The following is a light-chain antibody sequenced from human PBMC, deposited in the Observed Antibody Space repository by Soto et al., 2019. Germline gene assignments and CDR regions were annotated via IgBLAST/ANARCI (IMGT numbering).Light chain of an antibody. Sequence: EIVLTLSPATLSLPPGERATLSCRASQTIDNTLAWYQQKPGQAPRLLIYDASTRATGVPARFSGSGSGTDFTLTISSLQSEDFAVYYCQHYSCWPYTFGQGTKVDIK. CDR1: QTIDNT. J-gene: IGKJ2*01. V-gene: IGKV3-15*01. CDR3: QHYSCWPYT. CDR2: DAS.